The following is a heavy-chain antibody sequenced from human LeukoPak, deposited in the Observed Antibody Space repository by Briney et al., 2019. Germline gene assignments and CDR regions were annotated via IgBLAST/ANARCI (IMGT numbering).Heavy chain of an antibody. V-gene: IGHV3-23*01. J-gene: IGHJ6*02. CDR1: GFTFSSSA. D-gene: IGHD5-12*01. Sequence: PGGSLRLSCAASGFTFSSSAMSWVRQVPGKGLEWVSGISASGGSTYYADSVRGRFTISRDNSKNSLYLQMNSLRAEATAVYYCATNLELKGGYGQNYYYYGMDVWGQGTTVTVSS. CDR2: ISASGGST. CDR3: ATNLELKGGYGQNYYYYGMDV.